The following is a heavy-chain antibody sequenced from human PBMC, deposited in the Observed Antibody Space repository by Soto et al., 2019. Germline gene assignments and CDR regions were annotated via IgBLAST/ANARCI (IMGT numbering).Heavy chain of an antibody. J-gene: IGHJ4*02. CDR2: ILHDGNNK. D-gene: IGHD3-10*01. Sequence: QVQLVESGGGVVQPGRSLRLSCAASGFTFSNYIMHWVRQAPGKGLEGVAIILHDGNNKYYADSVKGRFTISRDNSKNTLYLQMNGLITDDTAIYYCARDDEGGSYCDLGYWGQGTLVTVSS. V-gene: IGHV3-30-3*01. CDR1: GFTFSNYI. CDR3: ARDDEGGSYCDLGY.